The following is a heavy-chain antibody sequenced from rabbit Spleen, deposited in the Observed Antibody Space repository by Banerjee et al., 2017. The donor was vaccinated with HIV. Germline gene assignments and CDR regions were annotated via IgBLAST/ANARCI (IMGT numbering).Heavy chain of an antibody. CDR3: ARDTSSSFSSYGMDL. CDR2: IYTTNGRT. J-gene: IGHJ6*01. D-gene: IGHD1-1*01. CDR1: GFSFSSGSCY. Sequence: QSLEESGGDLVKPGASLTLTCTASGFSFSSGSCYMCWVRQAPGKGLEWIACIYTTNGRTWYASWVNGRFTISKTSSTTVTLQMTSLTAADTATYFCARDTSSSFSSYGMDLWGQGTLVTVS. V-gene: IGHV1S40*01.